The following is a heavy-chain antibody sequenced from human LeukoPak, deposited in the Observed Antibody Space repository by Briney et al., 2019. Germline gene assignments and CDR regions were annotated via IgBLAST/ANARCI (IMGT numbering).Heavy chain of an antibody. J-gene: IGHJ4*02. CDR1: GFTFSSYG. D-gene: IGHD2-21*02. V-gene: IGHV3-30*02. Sequence: GGSLRLSCAASGFTFSSYGIHWVRQAPGKGLEWVAFIRYDGSNKYYADSVKGRFIISRDNSKNTLYLQMNSLRAEDTAVYYCAARGLVVVTAISPSDYWGQGTLVTVPS. CDR2: IRYDGSNK. CDR3: AARGLVVVTAISPSDY.